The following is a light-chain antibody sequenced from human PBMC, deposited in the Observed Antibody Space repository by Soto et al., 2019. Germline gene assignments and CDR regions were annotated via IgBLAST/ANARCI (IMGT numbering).Light chain of an antibody. CDR3: MQTLQAPKT. Sequence: DIVLTQSPLSLPVTPGEPASISCRSSQSLLHSNGDTYLDWYLQKPGQSPQLLVYLGFNRASGVPGRFSGTGSGADFTLTSSRVEAEDVEVYYCMQTLQAPKTFGPWTKVDIK. V-gene: IGKV2-28*01. J-gene: IGKJ3*01. CDR2: LGF. CDR1: QSLLHSNGDTY.